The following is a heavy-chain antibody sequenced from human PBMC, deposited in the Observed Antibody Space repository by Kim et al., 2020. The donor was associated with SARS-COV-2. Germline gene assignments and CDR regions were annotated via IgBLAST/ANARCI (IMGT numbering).Heavy chain of an antibody. Sequence: YSQKFQDRVTITRDTSASTAYMELSSLTSEDTAVYYCARVGCSGGTCYSDYWGQGTLVTVSS. D-gene: IGHD2-15*01. CDR3: ARVGCSGGTCYSDY. V-gene: IGHV1-3*01. J-gene: IGHJ4*02.